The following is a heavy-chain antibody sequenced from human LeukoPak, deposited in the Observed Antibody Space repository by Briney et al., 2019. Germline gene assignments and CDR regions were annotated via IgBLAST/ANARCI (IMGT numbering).Heavy chain of an antibody. CDR2: ISSSGSTI. D-gene: IGHD4-17*01. V-gene: IGHV3-48*04. CDR1: GFTFSTYN. CDR3: AKYGDYNAFDI. J-gene: IGHJ3*02. Sequence: PGGSLRLSCAASGFTFSTYNMNWVRQAPGKGLEWVSYISSSGSTIYYADSVKGRFTISRDNAKNSLYLQMNSLRAEDTAVYYCAKYGDYNAFDIWGQGTMVTVSS.